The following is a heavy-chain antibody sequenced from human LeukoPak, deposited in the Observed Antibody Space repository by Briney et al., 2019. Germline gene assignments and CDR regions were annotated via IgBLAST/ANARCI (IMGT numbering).Heavy chain of an antibody. Sequence: ASVKVSCKASGYTFTSYGISWVRQAPGQGLEWLGWISIYTGNIKYGEKFQGRATMTRDTSTSTAYMEVRSLTSDDTAVYYCARVRGAALTAYPGYFDYWGQGTLVTVSS. V-gene: IGHV1-18*04. J-gene: IGHJ4*02. D-gene: IGHD2-21*02. CDR2: ISIYTGNI. CDR1: GYTFTSYG. CDR3: ARVRGAALTAYPGYFDY.